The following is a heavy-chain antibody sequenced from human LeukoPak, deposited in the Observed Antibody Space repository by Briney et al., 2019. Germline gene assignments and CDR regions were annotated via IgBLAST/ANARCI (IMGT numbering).Heavy chain of an antibody. D-gene: IGHD3-10*01. CDR2: IYHSGST. Sequence: SETLSLTCAVSGGSISSSTYSWSWIRQPPGKGLEWIGSIYHSGSTYYNPSLKSRVTISVDTSKNQFSLKLSSVTAADTAVYYCARGGYYGSGNDFRFDPWGQGTLVTVSS. CDR3: ARGGYYGSGNDFRFDP. CDR1: GGSISSSTYS. J-gene: IGHJ5*02. V-gene: IGHV4-39*07.